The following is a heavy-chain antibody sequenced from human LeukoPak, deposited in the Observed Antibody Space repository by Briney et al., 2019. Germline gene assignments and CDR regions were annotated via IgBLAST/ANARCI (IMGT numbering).Heavy chain of an antibody. CDR1: GFTFSSYA. CDR3: AKSCSSTSCYFHDAFDI. CDR2: ISGSGGST. D-gene: IGHD2-2*01. V-gene: IGHV3-23*01. Sequence: PGGSLRLSCTASGFTFSSYAMSWVRQAPGKGLEWVSAISGSGGSTYYADSVKGRFTISRDNSKNTLYLQMNSLRAEDTAVYYCAKSCSSTSCYFHDAFDIWGQGTMVTVSS. J-gene: IGHJ3*02.